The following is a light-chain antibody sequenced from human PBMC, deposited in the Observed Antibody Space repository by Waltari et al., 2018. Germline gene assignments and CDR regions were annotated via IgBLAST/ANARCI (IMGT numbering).Light chain of an antibody. J-gene: IGKJ2*01. Sequence: AIQLTQSPSSLSASVGDRVTITRRASQGISSALAWYQQKPGKAPKLLIYDASRLETGVPSRFSGSGSGTDFSLTISGLQPVDFATYHCQQFNTYPYTFGQGTKVEIK. CDR2: DAS. V-gene: IGKV1-13*02. CDR1: QGISSA. CDR3: QQFNTYPYT.